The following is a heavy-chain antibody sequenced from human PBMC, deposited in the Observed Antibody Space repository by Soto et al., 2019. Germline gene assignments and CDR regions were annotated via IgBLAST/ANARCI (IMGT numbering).Heavy chain of an antibody. Sequence: PGESLKISCQVSGYIFTTYWLAWVRQTPGKGLEWMGIIYPFDSDTKYGPSFQGQVTISVDKSLNTAYLQWSALRASDTGVYYCARPRDYGDFDAFDIWGQGTMVTVSS. CDR2: IYPFDSDT. V-gene: IGHV5-51*01. D-gene: IGHD4-17*01. J-gene: IGHJ3*02. CDR3: ARPRDYGDFDAFDI. CDR1: GYIFTTYW.